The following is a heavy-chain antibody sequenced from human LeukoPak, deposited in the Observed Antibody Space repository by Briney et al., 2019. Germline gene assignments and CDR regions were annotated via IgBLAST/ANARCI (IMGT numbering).Heavy chain of an antibody. V-gene: IGHV1-8*01. CDR1: GYIFISYD. Sequence: ASVKVSCKASGYIFISYDINWVRQATGQGLEWMGWMNPNSGNTGYAQKSQGRVTMTRSTSISTAYMELSSLRSEDTAVYYCASSQQYIGTYYSSRDDAFDIWGQGTMVTVSS. D-gene: IGHD1-26*01. CDR2: MNPNSGNT. J-gene: IGHJ3*02. CDR3: ASSQQYIGTYYSSRDDAFDI.